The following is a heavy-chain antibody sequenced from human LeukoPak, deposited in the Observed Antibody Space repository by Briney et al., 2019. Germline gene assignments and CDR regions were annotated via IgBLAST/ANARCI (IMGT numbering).Heavy chain of an antibody. Sequence: PGGSLRLSCAASGFIFSSYAMHWVRQAPGTGLEWGAVIWSDGSNKYYADSVKGRFTISRDNSKNTLYLQMNSLRAEDTAVYYCARGIAAAGNPNWFDPWGQGTLVTVSS. D-gene: IGHD6-13*01. CDR1: GFIFSSYA. J-gene: IGHJ5*02. V-gene: IGHV3-33*01. CDR3: ARGIAAAGNPNWFDP. CDR2: IWSDGSNK.